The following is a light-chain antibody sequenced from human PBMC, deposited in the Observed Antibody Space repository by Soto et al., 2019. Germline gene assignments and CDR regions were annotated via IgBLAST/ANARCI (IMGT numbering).Light chain of an antibody. CDR2: AAS. CDR3: QQSDSTPPWT. J-gene: IGKJ1*01. Sequence: DIQMTQSPSSLSASVGDRVTITCRASQSISSYLNWYQQKPGKAPKLLIYAASSLQSGVPSRFSGSGSGTDFTLTISSLQPEDFATYYCQQSDSTPPWTFGQGTEV. CDR1: QSISSY. V-gene: IGKV1-39*01.